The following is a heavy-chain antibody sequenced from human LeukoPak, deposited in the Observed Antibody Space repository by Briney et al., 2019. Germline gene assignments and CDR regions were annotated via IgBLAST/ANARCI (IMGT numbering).Heavy chain of an antibody. J-gene: IGHJ5*02. V-gene: IGHV1-2*02. CDR2: INPNSGDT. CDR3: ARDRVTMVRGVRGNWFDP. D-gene: IGHD3-10*01. Sequence: GASVKVSCNASGYTFTHYYIHWVRQAPRHGLQWMGWINPNSGDTKYAQQFQGRVSMTRDTSISTAYMELSRLRSDDTAVYYCARDRVTMVRGVRGNWFDPWGQGTLVTVSS. CDR1: GYTFTHYY.